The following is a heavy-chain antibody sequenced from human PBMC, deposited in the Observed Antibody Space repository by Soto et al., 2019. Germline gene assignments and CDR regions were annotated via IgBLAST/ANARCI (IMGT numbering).Heavy chain of an antibody. CDR3: AREPRRVLTGYEISDY. CDR2: IYYSGST. D-gene: IGHD3-9*01. Sequence: NPSETLSLTCTVSGGSISSGDYYWSWIRQPPGKGLEWIGYIYYSGSTYYNPSLKSRVTISVDTSKNQFSLKLSSVTAADTAVYYCAREPRRVLTGYEISDYWGQGTLVTVSS. CDR1: GGSISSGDYY. V-gene: IGHV4-30-4*01. J-gene: IGHJ4*02.